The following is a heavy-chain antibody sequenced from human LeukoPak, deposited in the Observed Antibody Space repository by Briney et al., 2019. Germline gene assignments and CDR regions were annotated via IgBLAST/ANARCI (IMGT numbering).Heavy chain of an antibody. Sequence: SETLSLTCTVSGYRISSGYYWGWIRQPPGKGLEWIGSIYHSGSTYYNPSLKSRVTISVDTSKNQFSLKLSSVTAADTAVYCCAREEVGATDYWGQGTLVTVSS. CDR2: IYHSGST. V-gene: IGHV4-38-2*02. D-gene: IGHD1-26*01. J-gene: IGHJ4*02. CDR1: GYRISSGYY. CDR3: AREEVGATDY.